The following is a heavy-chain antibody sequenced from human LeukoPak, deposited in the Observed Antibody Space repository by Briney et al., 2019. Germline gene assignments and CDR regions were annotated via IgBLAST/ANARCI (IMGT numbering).Heavy chain of an antibody. V-gene: IGHV1-69*04. CDR2: IIPILGIA. Sequence: ASVKVSCKASGGTFSSYAISWVRQAPGQGLEWMGRIIPILGIANYAQKFQGRVTITADKSTSTAYMELSSLRSEDTAVYYCARATYYYDSSGYFNWFDPWGQGTLVTVSS. D-gene: IGHD3-22*01. CDR3: ARATYYYDSSGYFNWFDP. J-gene: IGHJ5*02. CDR1: GGTFSSYA.